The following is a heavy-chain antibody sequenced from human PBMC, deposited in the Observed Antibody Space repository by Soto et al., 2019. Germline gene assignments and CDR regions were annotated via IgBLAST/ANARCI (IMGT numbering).Heavy chain of an antibody. CDR2: IYSGGST. CDR1: GFTFSSNY. CDR3: ARTSWFGELLYYYYGMDV. D-gene: IGHD3-10*01. V-gene: IGHV3-53*01. J-gene: IGHJ6*02. Sequence: PGGSLRLSCAASGFTFSSNYMSWVRQAPGKGLEWVSVIYSGGSTYYADSVKGRFTISRDNSKNTLYLQMNSLRAEDTAVYYCARTSWFGELLYYYYGMDVWGQGTTVTVSS.